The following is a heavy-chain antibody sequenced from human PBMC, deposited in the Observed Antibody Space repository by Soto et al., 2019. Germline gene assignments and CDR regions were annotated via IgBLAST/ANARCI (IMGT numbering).Heavy chain of an antibody. CDR2: IYYSGST. J-gene: IGHJ5*02. Sequence: SETLSLTCTVSGGSISSGGYYWSWIRQHPGKGLEWIGYIYYSGSTYYNPSLKSRVTISVDTSKNQFSLKLSSVTAADTAVYYCARSTTVVTLDWFDPRGQGTLVTVSS. CDR1: GGSISSGGYY. D-gene: IGHD4-17*01. CDR3: ARSTTVVTLDWFDP. V-gene: IGHV4-31*03.